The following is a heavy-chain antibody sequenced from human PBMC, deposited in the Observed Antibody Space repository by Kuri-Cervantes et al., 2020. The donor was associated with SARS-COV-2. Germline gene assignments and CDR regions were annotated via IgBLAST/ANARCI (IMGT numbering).Heavy chain of an antibody. D-gene: IGHD2-2*01. J-gene: IGHJ3*02. CDR2: IGPVGDT. CDR3: VRVGTAESWGAFDI. V-gene: IGHV3-13*01. Sequence: GGSLRLSCAASGFTFSFDDMRWVRQATGKGLVWVSAIGPVGDTYYAGSVKGRFTISRENAKNSLNLQMNSLRAEDTAVYYGVRVGTAESWGAFDIWGQGTMVTVSS. CDR1: GFTFSFDD.